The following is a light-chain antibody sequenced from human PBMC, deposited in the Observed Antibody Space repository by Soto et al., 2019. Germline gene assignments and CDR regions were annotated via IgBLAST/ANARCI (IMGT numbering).Light chain of an antibody. CDR3: QQSYSPPRT. V-gene: IGKV1-39*01. CDR1: QSISSY. J-gene: IGKJ1*01. Sequence: DIQMTQSPSSLSVSVGDRVTVTCRASQSISSYLNWYQQKPGKAPKLLIYGASSLQSGVPSRFSGSGSGTHFTLPISSLQTADFATYYSQQSYSPPRTFGQGTKVEIK. CDR2: GAS.